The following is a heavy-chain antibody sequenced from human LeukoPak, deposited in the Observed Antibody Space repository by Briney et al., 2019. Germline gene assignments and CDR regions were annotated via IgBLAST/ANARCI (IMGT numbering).Heavy chain of an antibody. V-gene: IGHV3-13*01. CDR2: IGTAGDT. CDR3: ARAHPYYDSSGYYVGEGQWNYYYYGMDV. CDR1: GFTFSSYD. Sequence: PGGSLRLSCAASGFTFSSYDMHWVRQATGKGLEWVSAIGTAGDTYYPGSVKGRFTISRENAKNSLYLQMNSLRAGDTAVYYCARAHPYYDSSGYYVGEGQWNYYYYGMDVWGQGTTVTVSS. D-gene: IGHD3-22*01. J-gene: IGHJ6*02.